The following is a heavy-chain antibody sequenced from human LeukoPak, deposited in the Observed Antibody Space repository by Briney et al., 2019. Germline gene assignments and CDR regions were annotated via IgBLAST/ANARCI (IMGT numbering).Heavy chain of an antibody. V-gene: IGHV4-61*02. CDR2: IYTSGNT. D-gene: IGHD5-18*01. CDR3: ARDQQRIQLWFGYNWFDP. J-gene: IGHJ5*02. CDR1: GGSISSGSYY. Sequence: SQTLSLTCTVSGGSISSGSYYWSWIRQPAGKGLEWIGRIYTSGNTNYNPSLKSRVTISVDTSKNQFSLKLTSVTAADTAVYYCARDQQRIQLWFGYNWFDPWGQGTLVTVSS.